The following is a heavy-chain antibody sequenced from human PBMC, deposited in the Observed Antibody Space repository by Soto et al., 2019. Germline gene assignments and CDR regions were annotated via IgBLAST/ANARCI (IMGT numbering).Heavy chain of an antibody. J-gene: IGHJ4*02. CDR1: GYSFATYG. CDR2: ISAHNGDT. CDR3: ATEPIYYNDGSGYYPLGH. Sequence: QVQLVQSGAEVKKPGASVKVSCKASGYSFATYGFCWVRQAPGQGLECVGWISAHNGDTHYSQKFQGRVTLTTDTSTNTGYMELRSLTSDDTAVYFCATEPIYYNDGSGYYPLGHWGQGTLVTVSS. V-gene: IGHV1-18*04. D-gene: IGHD3-22*01.